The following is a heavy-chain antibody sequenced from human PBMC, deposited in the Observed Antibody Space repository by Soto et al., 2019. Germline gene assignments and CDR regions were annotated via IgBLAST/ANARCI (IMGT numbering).Heavy chain of an antibody. Sequence: GWSLRLSCAASGFTFSNYAMSWVRRAPGKGLEWVSGISGGVDSTYYADSVKGRFTISRDNSKNTLYLQMNSLRAEDTAVYYCVKAPVGFGELNFDYWGQGALVTVSS. V-gene: IGHV3-23*01. CDR1: GFTFSNYA. D-gene: IGHD3-10*01. J-gene: IGHJ4*02. CDR2: ISGGVDST. CDR3: VKAPVGFGELNFDY.